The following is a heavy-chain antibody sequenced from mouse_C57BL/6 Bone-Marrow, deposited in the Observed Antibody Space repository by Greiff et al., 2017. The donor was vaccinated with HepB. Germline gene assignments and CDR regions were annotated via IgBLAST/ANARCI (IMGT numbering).Heavy chain of an antibody. CDR1: GYTFTSYD. CDR2: IYPSDGST. Sequence: VKLVESGPELVKPGASVKLSCKASGYTFTSYDINWVKQRPGQGLEWIGWIYPSDGSTNYNEKFKGKATLTVDTSSSTAYMELHSLTSEDSSIYFCARGAAQAPDYAMDDWGKGTSGTVST. V-gene: IGHV1-85*01. J-gene: IGHJ4*01. D-gene: IGHD3-2*02. CDR3: ARGAAQAPDYAMDD.